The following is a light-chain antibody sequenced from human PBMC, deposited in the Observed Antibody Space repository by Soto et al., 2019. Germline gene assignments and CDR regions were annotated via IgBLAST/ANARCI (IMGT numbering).Light chain of an antibody. CDR3: QQRLNWPPN. CDR2: DAY. J-gene: IGKJ1*01. Sequence: EIFLTQSPDTLALSPGERCTLSCMATQIVTNYISWYQQRPGQAPRLLIYDAYNRASGVPAKFSGSGSGTDFTLTISDLEPADFGLYYCQQRLNWPPNVGPGTKVEIK. V-gene: IGKV3-11*01. CDR1: QIVTNY.